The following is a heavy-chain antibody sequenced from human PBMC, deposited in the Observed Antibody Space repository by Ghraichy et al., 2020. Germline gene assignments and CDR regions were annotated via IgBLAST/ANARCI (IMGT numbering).Heavy chain of an antibody. CDR3: ARYGSGTVDAFDI. V-gene: IGHV4-39*01. CDR1: GGSISSSSYY. J-gene: IGHJ3*02. CDR2: IYYSGST. D-gene: IGHD3-10*01. Sequence: SETLSLTCTVSGGSISSSSYYWGWIRQPPGKGLEWIGSIYYSGSTYYNPSLKSRVTISVDTSKNQFSLKLSSATAADTAVYYCARYGSGTVDAFDIWGQGTMVTVSS.